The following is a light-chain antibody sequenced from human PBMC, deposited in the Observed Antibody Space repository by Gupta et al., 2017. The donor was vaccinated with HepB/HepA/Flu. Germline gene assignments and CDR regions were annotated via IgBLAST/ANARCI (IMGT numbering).Light chain of an antibody. V-gene: IGKV1-17*01. CDR1: QGIRDD. CDR2: SAS. J-gene: IGKJ5*01. Sequence: DIQMTQSPSSLSASVGDRVTLTCRASQGIRDDLSWYQQKPGRAPKRLIYSASSLQNGVPSRFSGSGSGTKFTLTISSLQPEDSAIYYCLQHNSYPLTFGQGTRLEI. CDR3: LQHNSYPLT.